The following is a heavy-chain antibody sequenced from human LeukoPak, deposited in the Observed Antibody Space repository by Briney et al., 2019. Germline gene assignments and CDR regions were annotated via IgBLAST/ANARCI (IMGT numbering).Heavy chain of an antibody. CDR3: AKPLPGIAAAYFDY. Sequence: GGSLRLSCAASGFAFSAYSMHWVRQAPGRGLDWVAIISYDGTITHYADSVKGRFTISRDNSKNTLYLLMNSLRAEDTSVYYCAKPLPGIAAAYFDYWGQGTLVTVSS. V-gene: IGHV3-30*04. CDR2: ISYDGTIT. J-gene: IGHJ4*02. D-gene: IGHD6-13*01. CDR1: GFAFSAYS.